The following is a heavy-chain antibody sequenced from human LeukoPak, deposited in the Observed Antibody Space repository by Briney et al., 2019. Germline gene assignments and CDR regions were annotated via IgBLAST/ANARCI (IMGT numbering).Heavy chain of an antibody. V-gene: IGHV4-39*07. Sequence: SETLSLTCTVSGGSISSSSYYWGWIRQPPGKGLEWIGSIYYSGSTYYNPSLKSRVTISVDTSKNQFSLKLSSVTAADTAVYYCARGPRYYYYMDVWGKGTTVTVSS. J-gene: IGHJ6*03. CDR1: GGSISSSSYY. CDR3: ARGPRYYYYMDV. CDR2: IYYSGST.